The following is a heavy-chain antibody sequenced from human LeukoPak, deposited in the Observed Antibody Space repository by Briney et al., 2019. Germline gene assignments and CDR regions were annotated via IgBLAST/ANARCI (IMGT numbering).Heavy chain of an antibody. CDR2: IDQDESEK. J-gene: IGHJ4*02. CDR1: GFTFSTYW. CDR3: AKDRAATGVFDY. Sequence: PGGSLRLSCAASGFTFSTYWMSWVRQAPGKGLEWVANIDQDESEKNYVDSVKGRFTISRDNSKTTLYLQMNSLRPEDTALYYCAKDRAATGVFDYWGQGTLVTVSS. V-gene: IGHV3-7*01. D-gene: IGHD6-13*01.